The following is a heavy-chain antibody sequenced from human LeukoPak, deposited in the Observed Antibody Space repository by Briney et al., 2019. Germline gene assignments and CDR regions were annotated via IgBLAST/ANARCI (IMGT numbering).Heavy chain of an antibody. CDR3: GRLPATVTTLDWFDP. V-gene: IGHV4-4*07. J-gene: IGHJ5*02. CDR1: GVSITAYY. Sequence: SETLPLTCTVSGVSITAYYWSWIRQPAGKGLEWIGRISTSGTTNYNPSLKSRVTMSVDTSKNQISLKLNSVTAADTAVYYCGRLPATVTTLDWFDPWGQGTMVTVSS. CDR2: ISTSGTT. D-gene: IGHD4-17*01.